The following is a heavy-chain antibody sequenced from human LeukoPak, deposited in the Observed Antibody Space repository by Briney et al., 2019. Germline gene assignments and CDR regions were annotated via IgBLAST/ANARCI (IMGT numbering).Heavy chain of an antibody. CDR3: ARDHVVPAAIL. D-gene: IGHD2-2*01. CDR2: VYYSGST. J-gene: IGHJ4*02. V-gene: IGHV4-30-4*08. CDR1: GGSISSGDYY. Sequence: SETLSLTCTVSGGSISSGDYYWSWIRQPPGKGLEWIGYVYYSGSTYYNPSLKSRVTISVDTSKNQFSLKLSSVTAADTAVYYCARDHVVPAAILWGQGTLVTVSS.